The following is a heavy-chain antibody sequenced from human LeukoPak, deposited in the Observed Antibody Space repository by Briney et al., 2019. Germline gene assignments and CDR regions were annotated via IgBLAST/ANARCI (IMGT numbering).Heavy chain of an antibody. V-gene: IGHV4-31*03. D-gene: IGHD2-8*01. J-gene: IGHJ6*03. CDR3: ARCMLYYYYMDV. CDR2: IYYSGST. CDR1: GGSISSGGYY. Sequence: SETLSLTCTVSGGSISSGGYYWSWIRQHPGKGLEWIGYIYYSGSTYYNPSLKSRVTISVDTSKNQFSLKLSSVTAADTAVYYRARCMLYYYYMDVWGKGTTVTVSS.